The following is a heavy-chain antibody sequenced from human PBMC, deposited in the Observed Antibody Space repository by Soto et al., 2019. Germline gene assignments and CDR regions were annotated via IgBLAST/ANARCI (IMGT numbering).Heavy chain of an antibody. D-gene: IGHD2-2*01. CDR1: GGTFSSYT. Sequence: SVKVSCKASGGTFSSYTISWVRQAPGQGLEWMGRIIPILGIANYAQKFQGRVTITADKSTSTAYMELSSLRSEDTAVYYCARGVVVPAAIRPRYYYMDVWGKGTTVTVSS. CDR2: IIPILGIA. V-gene: IGHV1-69*02. J-gene: IGHJ6*03. CDR3: ARGVVVPAAIRPRYYYMDV.